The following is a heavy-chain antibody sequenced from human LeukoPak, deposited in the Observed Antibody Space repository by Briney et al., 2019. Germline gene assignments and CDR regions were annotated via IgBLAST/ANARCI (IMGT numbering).Heavy chain of an antibody. CDR3: ARGGRYYYDSSGYHAAFDI. J-gene: IGHJ3*02. CDR1: GGTFSSYA. CDR2: IIPIFGTA. Sequence: GASVKVSCKASGGTFSSYAISWVRQAPGQGLEWMGGIIPIFGTANYAQKFQGRVTITADKSTSTAYMELSSLRSEDTAVYYCARGGRYYYDSSGYHAAFDIWGQGTMVTVSS. D-gene: IGHD3-22*01. V-gene: IGHV1-69*06.